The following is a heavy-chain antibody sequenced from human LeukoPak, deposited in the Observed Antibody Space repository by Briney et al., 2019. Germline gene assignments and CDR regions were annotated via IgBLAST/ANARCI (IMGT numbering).Heavy chain of an antibody. V-gene: IGHV1-18*01. Sequence: GASVKVSCKASGYTFTSYGISWVRQAPGQGLEWMGWISAYNGNTSYAQKLQGRVTMTTDTSTSTAYMELRSLRSDDTAVYYCASTTYSSGWYLGVYYFDYWGQGTLVTVSS. D-gene: IGHD6-19*01. CDR3: ASTTYSSGWYLGVYYFDY. CDR1: GYTFTSYG. J-gene: IGHJ4*02. CDR2: ISAYNGNT.